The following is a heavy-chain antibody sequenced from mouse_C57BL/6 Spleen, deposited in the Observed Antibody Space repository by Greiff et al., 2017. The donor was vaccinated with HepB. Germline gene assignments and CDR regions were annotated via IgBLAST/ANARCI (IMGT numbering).Heavy chain of an antibody. V-gene: IGHV1-64*01. CDR1: GYTFTSYW. CDR3: ARELTGTVYYAMDY. CDR2: IHPNSGST. J-gene: IGHJ4*01. D-gene: IGHD4-1*01. Sequence: QVQLQQPGAELVKPGASVKLSCKASGYTFTSYWMHWVKQRPGQGLEWIGMIHPNSGSTNYNEKFKSKATLTVDKSSSTAYMQLSSLTSEDSAVYYCARELTGTVYYAMDYWGQETSVTVSS.